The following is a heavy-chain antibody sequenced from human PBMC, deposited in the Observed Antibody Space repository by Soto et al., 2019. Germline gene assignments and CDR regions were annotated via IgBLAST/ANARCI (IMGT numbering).Heavy chain of an antibody. D-gene: IGHD2-2*01. J-gene: IGHJ5*02. V-gene: IGHV4-31*02. CDR3: ARVTVGPAAIHWFDP. CDR2: IYYSGRP. Sequence: QHPGKCLEWIGYIYYSGRPYSHPSLKSRVTISVDTSKNQFSLKLSSVTAADTAVYYCARVTVGPAAIHWFDPWCQRTLVTVSS.